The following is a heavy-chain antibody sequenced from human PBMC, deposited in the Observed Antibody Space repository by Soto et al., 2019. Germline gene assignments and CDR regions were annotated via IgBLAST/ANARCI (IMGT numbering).Heavy chain of an antibody. D-gene: IGHD3-10*01. CDR3: AKNTRNVLLWFGEASGIDY. Sequence: GGSLRLSCAASGFTFSSYAMSWVRQAPGKGLEWVSAINNSGGSTYYADSVKGRFTISRDNSKNTLYLQMNSLRAEDTAVYYCAKNTRNVLLWFGEASGIDYWGQGTLVTVSS. CDR2: INNSGGST. J-gene: IGHJ4*02. CDR1: GFTFSSYA. V-gene: IGHV3-23*01.